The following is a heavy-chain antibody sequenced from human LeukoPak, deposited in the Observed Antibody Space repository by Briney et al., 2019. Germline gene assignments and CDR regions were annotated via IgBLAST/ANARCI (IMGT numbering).Heavy chain of an antibody. CDR3: AKEKFGESLDY. Sequence: GGSLRLSCAVSGFIFSNYAMHWVRQAPGKGLEWVAGTSSFDGSNKYYADSVKGRFTISRDNSKNTVYLQMNSLSSEDTAVYYCAKEKFGESLDYWGQGTLVTVSS. CDR2: TSSFDGSNK. V-gene: IGHV3-30*14. J-gene: IGHJ4*02. D-gene: IGHD3-10*01. CDR1: GFIFSNYA.